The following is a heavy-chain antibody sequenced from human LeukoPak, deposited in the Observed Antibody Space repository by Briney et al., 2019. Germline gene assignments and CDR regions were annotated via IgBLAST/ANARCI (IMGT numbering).Heavy chain of an antibody. V-gene: IGHV3-33*01. Sequence: GGSLRLSCAASGFTFSSYGMHWVRQAPGKGLEWVAVIWYDGSNKYYADSVKGRVTISRDNSKNTLYLQMNSLRAEDTAVYYCARELYGDYSNWFDPWGQGTLVTVSS. CDR3: ARELYGDYSNWFDP. J-gene: IGHJ5*02. D-gene: IGHD4-17*01. CDR1: GFTFSSYG. CDR2: IWYDGSNK.